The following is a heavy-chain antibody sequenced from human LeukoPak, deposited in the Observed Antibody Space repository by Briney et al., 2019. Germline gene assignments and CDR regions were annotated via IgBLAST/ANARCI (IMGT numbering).Heavy chain of an antibody. Sequence: ASVKVSCNASGYTFKSYGITWVPQAPGQGLEWMGWIKAYNGDTNYAQKLQGRVTMTTDTSTSTAYMELRSLRSDDTAVYYCATGGGIVGALDYGGQGTLVTVSS. V-gene: IGHV1-18*01. CDR3: ATGGGIVGALDY. CDR1: GYTFKSYG. J-gene: IGHJ4*02. CDR2: IKAYNGDT. D-gene: IGHD1-26*01.